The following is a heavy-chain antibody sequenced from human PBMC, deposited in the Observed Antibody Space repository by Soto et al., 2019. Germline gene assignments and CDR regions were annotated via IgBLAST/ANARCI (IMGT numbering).Heavy chain of an antibody. CDR2: ITPNTVNP. J-gene: IGHJ4*02. CDR1: GYNFNIQS. Sequence: VQLVHSGSESMQPWASVKVSCKGSGYNFNIQSINWLRQAPGQGLEWRGWITPNTVNPTYEQGFTGRSVFSLHNSVSTVYLQIFRLQADDYSVDSCPRERPIGSFAYLDQVTLGTFSS. V-gene: IGHV7-4-1*01. CDR3: PRERPIGSFAY. D-gene: IGHD1-26*01.